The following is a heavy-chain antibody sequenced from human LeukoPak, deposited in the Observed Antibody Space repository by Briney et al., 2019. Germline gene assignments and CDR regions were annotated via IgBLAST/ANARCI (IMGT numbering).Heavy chain of an antibody. J-gene: IGHJ6*02. CDR1: GFTFSSYE. CDR3: VKDRGGSPFYGMDV. D-gene: IGHD1-26*01. V-gene: IGHV3-23*01. CDR2: ISGSGGAGT. Sequence: PGGSLRLSCAASGFTFSSYEMNWVRQAPGKGLEWVSTISGSGGAGTYYADSVKGRFTVSRDNSRNTLYLPMNSLRAEDTAVYYCVKDRGGSPFYGMDVWGQGTTVTVSS.